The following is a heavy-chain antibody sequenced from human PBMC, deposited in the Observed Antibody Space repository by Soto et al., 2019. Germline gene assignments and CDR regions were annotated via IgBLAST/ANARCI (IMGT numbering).Heavy chain of an antibody. V-gene: IGHV4-59*01. CDR2: IYYSGST. Sequence: SETLSLTCTVSGDSISSYYWSWIRQPPGKGLEWIGYIYYSGSTNYNPSLKSRVTISVDTSKNQFSLKLSSVTAADTAVYYCARSHGDXGDYWSQGNLVTVSS. J-gene: IGHJ4*02. D-gene: IGHD4-17*01. CDR1: GDSISSYY. CDR3: ARSHGDXGDY.